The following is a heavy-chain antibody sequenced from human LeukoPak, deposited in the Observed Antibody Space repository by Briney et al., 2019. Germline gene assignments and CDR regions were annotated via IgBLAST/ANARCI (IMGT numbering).Heavy chain of an antibody. CDR2: INPNSGGT. D-gene: IGHD7-27*01. V-gene: IGHV1-2*06. CDR1: GYTFTGYY. Sequence: ASVKVSCRASGYTFTGYYMHWVRQAPGQGLEWMGRINPNSGGTNYAQKFQGRVTMTRDTSISTAYMELSRLRSDDTAVYYCARGGMGTLYYYYYMDVWGKGTTVTVSS. CDR3: ARGGMGTLYYYYYMDV. J-gene: IGHJ6*03.